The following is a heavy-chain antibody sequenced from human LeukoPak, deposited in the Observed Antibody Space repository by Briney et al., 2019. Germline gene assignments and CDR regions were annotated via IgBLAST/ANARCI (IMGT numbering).Heavy chain of an antibody. D-gene: IGHD3-3*01. V-gene: IGHV3-21*01. CDR3: ARSYYDFWSGDYYYGMDV. CDR2: ISSSSSYI. CDR1: GFTFSGYS. J-gene: IGHJ6*02. Sequence: GGSLRLSCAASGFTFSGYSMNWVRQAPGKGLEWVSSISSSSSYIYYADSVKGRFTISRDNAKNSLYLQMNSLRAEDTAVYYCARSYYDFWSGDYYYGMDVWGQGTTVTVSS.